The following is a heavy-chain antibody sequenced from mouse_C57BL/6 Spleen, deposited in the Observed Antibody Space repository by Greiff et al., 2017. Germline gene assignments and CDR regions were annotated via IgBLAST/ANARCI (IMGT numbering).Heavy chain of an antibody. CDR2: IDPSDSET. J-gene: IGHJ1*01. CDR1: GYTFTSYW. Sequence: VQLQQPGAELVRPGSSVKLSCKASGYTFTSYWMHWVKQRPIQGLEWIGNIDPSDSETHYNQKFKDKATLTVDKSSSTAYMQLSSLTSEDSAVYYCARRNSNYGYFDVWGPGTTVTVSS. CDR3: ARRNSNYGYFDV. V-gene: IGHV1-52*01. D-gene: IGHD2-5*01.